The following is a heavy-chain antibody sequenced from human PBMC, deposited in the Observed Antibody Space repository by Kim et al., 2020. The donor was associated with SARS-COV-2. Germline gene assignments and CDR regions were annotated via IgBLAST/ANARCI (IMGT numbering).Heavy chain of an antibody. J-gene: IGHJ4*02. D-gene: IGHD3-9*01. CDR3: AKDIRGHTILRYFDS. CDR2: ISGDGDTT. CDR1: GFPLRNYM. V-gene: IGHV3-23*01. Sequence: GGSLRLSCAASGFPLRNYMMTWVRQVPGKGLEWVSTISGDGDTTYYADSVKGRFSISRDNSRNTVFLQMNSLRAADTAVYYCAKDIRGHTILRYFDSWGPGTLVTVSS.